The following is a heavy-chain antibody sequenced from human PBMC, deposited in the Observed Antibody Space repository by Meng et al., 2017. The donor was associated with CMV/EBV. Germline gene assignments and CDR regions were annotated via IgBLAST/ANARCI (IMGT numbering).Heavy chain of an antibody. D-gene: IGHD4-23*01. J-gene: IGHJ5*02. CDR2: TSSSSSYI. V-gene: IGHV3-21*01. Sequence: GESLKISCAASGFTFSSYSMNWVRQAPGKGLEWVSSTSSSSSYIYYADSVKGRFTISRDNAKNSLYLQMNSLRAEDTAVYYCARDRGNSGHWFDPWGQGTLVTVSS. CDR1: GFTFSSYS. CDR3: ARDRGNSGHWFDP.